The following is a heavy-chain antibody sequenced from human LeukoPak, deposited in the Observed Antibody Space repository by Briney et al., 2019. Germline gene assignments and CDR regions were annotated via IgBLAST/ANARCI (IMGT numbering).Heavy chain of an antibody. CDR3: AREGGIARGFDY. J-gene: IGHJ4*02. V-gene: IGHV4-59*01. D-gene: IGHD6-13*01. CDR2: IYYSGST. CDR1: GGSISSYY. Sequence: SETLSLTCTVSGGSISSYYWSWIRQPPGKGLEWIGYIYYSGSTNYNPSLKSRVTISVDTSKNQFSLKLSSVTAADTAVYYCAREGGIARGFDYWGQGTLVTVSS.